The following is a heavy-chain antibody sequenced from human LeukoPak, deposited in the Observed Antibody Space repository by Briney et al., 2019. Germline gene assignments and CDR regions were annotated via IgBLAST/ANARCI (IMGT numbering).Heavy chain of an antibody. CDR2: FDPEDGET. D-gene: IGHD4-17*01. J-gene: IGHJ4*02. CDR3: ATSFTGDYGDYGNYFDY. CDR1: GYTLTELS. V-gene: IGHV1-24*01. Sequence: ASVKVSCKVSGYTLTELSMHWVRQAPGKGLEWMGGFDPEDGETIYAQKFQGRVTMTEDTSTDIAYMELSSLRSEDTAVYYCATSFTGDYGDYGNYFDYWGQGTLVTVSS.